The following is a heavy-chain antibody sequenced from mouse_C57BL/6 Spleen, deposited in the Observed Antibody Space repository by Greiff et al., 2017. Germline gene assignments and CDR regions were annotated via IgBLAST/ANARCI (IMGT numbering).Heavy chain of an antibody. D-gene: IGHD2-1*01. J-gene: IGHJ1*03. Sequence: VQLQQPGAELVKPGASVKMSCKASGYTFTSYWITWVKQRPGQGLEWIGDIYPGSGSTNYNEKFKSKATLTVDTSSSTAYMQRSSLTSEDSAVYYCARGGALYGNYEGYFDVWGTGTTVTVSS. V-gene: IGHV1-55*01. CDR2: IYPGSGST. CDR3: ARGGALYGNYEGYFDV. CDR1: GYTFTSYW.